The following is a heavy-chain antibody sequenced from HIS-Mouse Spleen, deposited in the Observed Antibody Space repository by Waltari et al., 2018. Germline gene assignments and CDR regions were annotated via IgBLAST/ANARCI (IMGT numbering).Heavy chain of an antibody. CDR3: AREIPYSSSWYDWYFDL. D-gene: IGHD6-13*01. J-gene: IGHJ2*01. V-gene: IGHV4-39*07. CDR1: GGSTSSSSYY. Sequence: HLQLQESGPGLVKHSETMSLTGTVSGGSTSSSSYYVGWSRQPPGKGLEWIGSIYYSGSTYYNPSLKSRVTISVDTSKNQFSLKLSSVTAADTAVYYCAREIPYSSSWYDWYFDLWGRGTLVTVSS. CDR2: IYYSGST.